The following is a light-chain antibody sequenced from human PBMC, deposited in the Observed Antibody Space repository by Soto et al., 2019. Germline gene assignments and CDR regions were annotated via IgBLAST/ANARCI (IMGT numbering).Light chain of an antibody. Sequence: DIQMTQSPSSVSASVGDRVTITCRASQGIKSWLAWYQHKPGQAPKVLIFAASSLQSGVPSRFSGSGSGTDFTLTINNLQPEDFATYFCQQVNSLPLTFGGGTKVEI. CDR2: AAS. J-gene: IGKJ4*01. CDR3: QQVNSLPLT. CDR1: QGIKSW. V-gene: IGKV1-12*01.